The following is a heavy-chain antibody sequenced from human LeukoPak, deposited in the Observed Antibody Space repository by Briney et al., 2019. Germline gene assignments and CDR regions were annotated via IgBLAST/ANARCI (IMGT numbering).Heavy chain of an antibody. D-gene: IGHD2-15*01. V-gene: IGHV3-33*01. Sequence: GRSLRLSCAASGFTFSNYGMHWVRQAPGKGLEWVAVIWYDGSNKYYADSVKGRFTISRDNSKNTLYLQVNSLRAEDTAVYYCARVGGDCSGGSCYRFDYWGQGTLVTVSS. J-gene: IGHJ4*02. CDR2: IWYDGSNK. CDR3: ARVGGDCSGGSCYRFDY. CDR1: GFTFSNYG.